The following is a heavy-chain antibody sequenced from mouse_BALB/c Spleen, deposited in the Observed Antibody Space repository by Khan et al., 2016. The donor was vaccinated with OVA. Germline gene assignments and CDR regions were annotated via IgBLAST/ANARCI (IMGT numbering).Heavy chain of an antibody. V-gene: IGHV5-6*01. Sequence: EVELVESGGDLVKPGGSLKLSCEASGFTFSSYGMSWVRQTPDKRLEWVATISNGDSYTYYPGSVKGRLTISRDNAKNTLYLQMSSMKSEDTAMYYCARLRFTSPAAWFAYWGQGTLVTVSA. D-gene: IGHD1-1*01. CDR3: ARLRFTSPAAWFAY. CDR2: ISNGDSYT. J-gene: IGHJ3*01. CDR1: GFTFSSYG.